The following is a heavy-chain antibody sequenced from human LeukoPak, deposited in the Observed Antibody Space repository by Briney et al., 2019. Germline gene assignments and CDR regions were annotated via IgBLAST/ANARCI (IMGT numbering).Heavy chain of an antibody. V-gene: IGHV3-23*01. CDR1: GFTFSTYT. D-gene: IGHD6-19*01. J-gene: IGHJ4*02. CDR2: ITGNGGTT. Sequence: GGSLRLSCAASGFTFSTYTMTWVRQAPGKGLEWVSFITGNGGTTYYADSVKGRFTISRDNSKNTLYLQLNSLRAEDTAIYYCVRRSGSGWYARQFDYWGQGTLVTVSS. CDR3: VRRSGSGWYARQFDY.